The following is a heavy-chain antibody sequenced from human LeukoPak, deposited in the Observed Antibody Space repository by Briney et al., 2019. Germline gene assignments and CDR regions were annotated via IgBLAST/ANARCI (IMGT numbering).Heavy chain of an antibody. CDR2: IHPADSDT. J-gene: IGHJ5*02. CDR3: ARRVYYSTEFDP. CDR1: GYSFSNYW. Sequence: GESLKISCKASGYSFSNYWIGWVRQVPGKGLEWMGIIHPADSDTVYSPSLQGQVTISADKSINTVYLQWSSLEASDTAIYYCARRVYYSTEFDPWGQGTLVTVSS. V-gene: IGHV5-51*01. D-gene: IGHD3-10*01.